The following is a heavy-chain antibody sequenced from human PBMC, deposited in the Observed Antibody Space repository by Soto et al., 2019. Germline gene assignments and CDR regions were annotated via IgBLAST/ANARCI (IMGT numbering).Heavy chain of an antibody. Sequence: QVQLVQSGAEVKKPGSSVKVSCKASGGTFSSYAISWVRQAPGQGLEWMGGIIPIFGTANYAQKFQGRVTITANKSTITAYMELSSLRSEDTAVYYCARDLSGYDSGAFDYWGQGTLVTVSS. V-gene: IGHV1-69*06. D-gene: IGHD5-12*01. J-gene: IGHJ4*02. CDR1: GGTFSSYA. CDR3: ARDLSGYDSGAFDY. CDR2: IIPIFGTA.